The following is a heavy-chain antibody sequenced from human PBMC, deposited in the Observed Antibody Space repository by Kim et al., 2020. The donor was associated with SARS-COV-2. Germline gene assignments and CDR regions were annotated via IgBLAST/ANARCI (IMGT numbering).Heavy chain of an antibody. D-gene: IGHD6-13*01. J-gene: IGHJ6*02. V-gene: IGHV3-21*01. Sequence: GGSLRLSCVASTSTFQHEAMHWVRQAPGKGLEWVASLSSMAAYIYYADSVKGRFTISRDNDKKSVFLQMNSLRAEDTAVYYCARDRASTWYLRGMDVWGQGTTVTVSS. CDR2: LSSMAAYI. CDR3: ARDRASTWYLRGMDV. CDR1: TSTFQHEA.